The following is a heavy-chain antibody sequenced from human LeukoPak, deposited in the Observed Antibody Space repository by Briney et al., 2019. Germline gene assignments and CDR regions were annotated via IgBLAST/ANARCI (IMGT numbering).Heavy chain of an antibody. CDR3: TTEVRDSSGYFYFDN. CDR2: IKSKTEGGTT. V-gene: IGHV3-15*01. J-gene: IGHJ4*02. CDR1: GFTFEYAC. D-gene: IGHD3-22*01. Sequence: GGSLRLSCAASGFTFEYACMSRVRQAPAKELEWVGRIKSKTEGGTTIYAAPVQGRFTISRDDSKNTLYLQINSLKTEDTAVYFCTTEVRDSSGYFYFDNWGQGTLVTVSS.